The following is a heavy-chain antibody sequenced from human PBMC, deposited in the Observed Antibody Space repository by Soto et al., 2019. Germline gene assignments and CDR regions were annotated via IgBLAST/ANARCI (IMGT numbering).Heavy chain of an antibody. CDR1: GGTFSSYA. V-gene: IGHV1-69*06. D-gene: IGHD2-8*01. CDR3: ARENNYASYYYYGMDV. J-gene: IGHJ6*02. Sequence: QVQLVQSGAEVKKPGSSVKVSCKASGGTFSSYAISWVRQAPGQGLAWMGGIIPIFGTANYAQKFQGRVTITADKSTSTAYMELSSLRSEDTAVYYCARENNYASYYYYGMDVWGQGTTVTVSS. CDR2: IIPIFGTA.